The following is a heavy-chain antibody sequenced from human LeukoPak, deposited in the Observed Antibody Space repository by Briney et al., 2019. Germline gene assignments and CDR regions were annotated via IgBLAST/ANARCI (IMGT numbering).Heavy chain of an antibody. CDR2: INWNSGSI. V-gene: IGHV3-9*03. CDR1: GFTFDDYA. J-gene: IGHJ4*02. D-gene: IGHD3-22*01. Sequence: GRSLRLSCAASGFTFDDYAMHWVRQAPGKGLEWVSGINWNSGSIGYADSVKGRFTISRDNAKNSLYLQMNSLRAEDMALYYCATSRDSSGVDWGQGNLVTVSS. CDR3: ATSRDSSGVD.